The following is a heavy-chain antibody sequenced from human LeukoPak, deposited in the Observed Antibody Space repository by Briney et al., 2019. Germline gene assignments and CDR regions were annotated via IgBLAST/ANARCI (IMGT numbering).Heavy chain of an antibody. CDR3: ARAPLEWLLEVPQPTPYYGMDV. D-gene: IGHD3-3*01. CDR2: IIPIFGTA. J-gene: IGHJ6*02. CDR1: GGTFSSYA. V-gene: IGHV1-69*01. Sequence: SVKVSCTASGGTFSSYAISWVRQAPGQGLEWMGGIIPIFGTANYAQKFQGRVTITADESTNTAYMELSSLRSEDTAVYYCARAPLEWLLEVPQPTPYYGMDVWGQGTTVTVSS.